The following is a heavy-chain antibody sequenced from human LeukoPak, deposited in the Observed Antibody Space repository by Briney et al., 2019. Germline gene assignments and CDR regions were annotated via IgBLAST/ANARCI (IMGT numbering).Heavy chain of an antibody. Sequence: ASVKVSCKPSGYSFTGYGISWVRQAPGQGLEWMGWINPYNGKTSYAQKLQGRVTITTDTSTNTVYMELRSPRLDDSAVYYCARDPSGNPYFFDYWGQGTLVTVSS. CDR2: INPYNGKT. D-gene: IGHD4-23*01. J-gene: IGHJ4*02. CDR3: ARDPSGNPYFFDY. CDR1: GYSFTGYG. V-gene: IGHV1-18*01.